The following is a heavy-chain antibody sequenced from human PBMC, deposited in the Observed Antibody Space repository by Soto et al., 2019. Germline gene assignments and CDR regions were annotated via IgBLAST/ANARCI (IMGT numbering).Heavy chain of an antibody. CDR1: GFTFSSYA. CDR2: IAYDGRNK. J-gene: IGHJ4*02. Sequence: GGSLRLSCAASGFTFSSYAMHWVRQAPGKGLEWVAVIAYDGRNKYYADSVKGRFTISRDNSKNTLYLQMNSLRAEDTAVYYCAKETLAGFDYWGQGTLVTVSS. V-gene: IGHV3-30*04. CDR3: AKETLAGFDY.